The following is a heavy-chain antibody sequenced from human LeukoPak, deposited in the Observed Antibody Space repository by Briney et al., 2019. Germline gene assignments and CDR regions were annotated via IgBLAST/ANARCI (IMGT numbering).Heavy chain of an antibody. Sequence: GGSLRLSCAASGFTVSSNYMSWVRQAPGKGLEWVSVIYSGGSTYYADSVKGRFTISRDNSKNTLYLQMNSLRAEDTAVYYCARNMVLYYYYYYGMDVWGQGTTVTVSS. D-gene: IGHD3-10*01. CDR3: ARNMVLYYYYYYGMDV. J-gene: IGHJ6*02. V-gene: IGHV3-66*01. CDR1: GFTVSSNY. CDR2: IYSGGST.